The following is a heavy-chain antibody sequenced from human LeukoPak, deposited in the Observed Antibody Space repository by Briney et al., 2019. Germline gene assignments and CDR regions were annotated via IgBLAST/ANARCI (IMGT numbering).Heavy chain of an antibody. D-gene: IGHD6-13*01. Sequence: ASVKLSCKAAGGTFSSYAISLVRQDPGQRLQSMGGIIPIFGTANYAQKFQGRVTITADESTSTAYMELSSLRSEDTAVYYCARTAQQLVEGDAFDIWGQGTMVTVSS. CDR3: ARTAQQLVEGDAFDI. V-gene: IGHV1-69*01. CDR2: IIPIFGTA. J-gene: IGHJ3*02. CDR1: GGTFSSYA.